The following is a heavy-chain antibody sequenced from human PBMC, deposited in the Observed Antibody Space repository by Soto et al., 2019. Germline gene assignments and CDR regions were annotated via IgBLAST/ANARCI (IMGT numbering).Heavy chain of an antibody. V-gene: IGHV3-21*04. J-gene: IGHJ6*02. CDR2: ISSSSSYI. D-gene: IGHD2-21*01. Sequence: GGSLRLSCAASGFTFSSYSMNWVRQAPGKGLEWVSSISSSSSYIYYADSVKGRFTISRDNAKNTLYLQMHTLRAEDTALYYCARGHSIFYGMDVWGQGTTVTVSS. CDR1: GFTFSSYS. CDR3: ARGHSIFYGMDV.